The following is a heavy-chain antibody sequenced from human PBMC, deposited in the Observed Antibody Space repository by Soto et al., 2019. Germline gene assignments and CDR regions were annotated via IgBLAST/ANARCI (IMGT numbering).Heavy chain of an antibody. CDR1: GGSISSYY. CDR3: ASSEATVLDY. V-gene: IGHV4-59*12. D-gene: IGHD4-17*01. Sequence: ASETLSLTCTVSGGSISSYYWSWIRQPPVKGLEWIGYIYYSGSTNYNPSLKSRVTITLDTSKSQFSLRLTSVTASDTAVYYCASSEATVLDYWGQGTLVTVSS. J-gene: IGHJ4*02. CDR2: IYYSGST.